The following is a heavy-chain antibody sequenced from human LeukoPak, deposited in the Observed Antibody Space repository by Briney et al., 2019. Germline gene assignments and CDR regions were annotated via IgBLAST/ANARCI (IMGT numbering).Heavy chain of an antibody. V-gene: IGHV3-48*04. J-gene: IGHJ3*02. Sequence: SGGSLRLSCAASGFTFSSYSMNWVRQAPGKGLEWVSYISSSSSTIYYADSVKGRFTISRDNAKNSLCLQMNSLRAEDTAVYYCARGSTTGTHPLDAFDIWGQGTMVTVSS. CDR1: GFTFSSYS. CDR3: ARGSTTGTHPLDAFDI. CDR2: ISSSSSTI. D-gene: IGHD1-1*01.